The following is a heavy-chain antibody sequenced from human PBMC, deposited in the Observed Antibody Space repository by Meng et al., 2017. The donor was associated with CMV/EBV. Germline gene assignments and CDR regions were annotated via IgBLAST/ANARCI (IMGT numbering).Heavy chain of an antibody. CDR1: GFTFSSYS. J-gene: IGHJ3*02. CDR2: ISSSSSYI. Sequence: GESLKISCAASGFTFSSYSMNWVRQAPGKGLEWVSSISSSSSYIYYADSVKGRFTISRDNAKNSLYLQVNSLRAEDTAVYYCARDIRVGWELRINAFDIWGQGTMVTVSS. V-gene: IGHV3-21*01. CDR3: ARDIRVGWELRINAFDI. D-gene: IGHD1-26*01.